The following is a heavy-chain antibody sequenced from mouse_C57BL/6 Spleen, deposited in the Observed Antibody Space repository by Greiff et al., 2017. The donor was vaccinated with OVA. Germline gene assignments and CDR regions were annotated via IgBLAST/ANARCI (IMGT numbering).Heavy chain of an antibody. D-gene: IGHD2-2*01. CDR3: TTFYGYDNWYFDV. J-gene: IGHJ1*03. CDR1: GFNIKDYY. CDR2: IDPEDGDT. Sequence: VQLQQSGAELVRPGASVKLSCTASGFNIKDYYMHWVKQRPEQGLEWIGRIDPEDGDTEYAPKFQGKATMTADTSSNTAYLQLSSLTSEDTAVYYCTTFYGYDNWYFDVWGTGTTVTVSS. V-gene: IGHV14-1*01.